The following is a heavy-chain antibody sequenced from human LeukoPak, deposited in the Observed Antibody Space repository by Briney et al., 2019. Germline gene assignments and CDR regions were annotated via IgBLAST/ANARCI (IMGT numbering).Heavy chain of an antibody. J-gene: IGHJ3*02. CDR2: IYYSGGT. D-gene: IGHD1-1*01. CDR3: AVNSTKHTFDI. V-gene: IGHV4-59*08. Sequence: SETLSLTCGVSGAALSGYYWNWIRQPPGKGLEWIGSIYYSGGTNYNPSLKSRVTISVDTSKNQFSLELSSVTAADTAVYYCAVNSTKHTFDIWGQGTMVTVSS. CDR1: GAALSGYY.